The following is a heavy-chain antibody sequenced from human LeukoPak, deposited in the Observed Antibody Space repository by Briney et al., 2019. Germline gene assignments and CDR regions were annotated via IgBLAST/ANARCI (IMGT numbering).Heavy chain of an antibody. CDR2: IYDSGST. Sequence: SETLSRTCTVPGGSIRISDWSGIRQRPGKGREWSGYIYDSGSTNYNPSLKGRVTISVDTSKNQFSLKLSSVTAADTAVYYCARECGGDCSGFDYWGQGTLVTVSS. CDR1: GGSIRISD. D-gene: IGHD2-21*02. CDR3: ARECGGDCSGFDY. J-gene: IGHJ4*02. V-gene: IGHV4-59*01.